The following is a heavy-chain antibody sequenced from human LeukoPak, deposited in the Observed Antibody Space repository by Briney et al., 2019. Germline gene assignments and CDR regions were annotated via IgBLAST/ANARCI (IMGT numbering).Heavy chain of an antibody. CDR2: INPSGGST. D-gene: IGHD3-3*01. V-gene: IGHV1-46*01. J-gene: IGHJ4*02. CDR3: ARDLGRDIAIFGVVIPNFDY. Sequence: GASVKVSCKAAGHTFTSYYMHWVRQAPGQGLEWMGIINPSGGSTSYAQKFQGRVTMTRDTSTSTVYMELSSLRSEDTAVYYCARDLGRDIAIFGVVIPNFDYWGQGTLVTVSS. CDR1: GHTFTSYY.